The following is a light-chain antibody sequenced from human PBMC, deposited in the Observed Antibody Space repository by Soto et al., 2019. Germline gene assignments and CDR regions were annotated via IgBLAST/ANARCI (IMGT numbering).Light chain of an antibody. CDR3: SSYTISNPLV. J-gene: IGLJ1*01. CDR2: DVS. Sequence: QSALPQPASVSGSPGQSITISCTGTSSDVGGYNYVSWYQQYPGKAPKLMIYDVSNRPSGVSNRFSGSKSGNTASLTISGLQAEDEADYSCSSYTISNPLVFGSGTKVTVL. V-gene: IGLV2-14*01. CDR1: SSDVGGYNY.